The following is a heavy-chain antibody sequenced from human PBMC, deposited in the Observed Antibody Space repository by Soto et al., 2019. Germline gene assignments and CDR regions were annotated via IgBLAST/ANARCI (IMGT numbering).Heavy chain of an antibody. CDR1: KLVLRVFG. V-gene: IGHV3-33*06. CDR3: AKEYDILTPNAGNFDY. Sequence: GGTMRLSCLASKLVLRVFGIAWVRQAPGKGLEWVSVIWYDGSNTYQGKSMKGRFTMSRDIPTNTLYLQMNNLRAENTAVYYCAKEYDILTPNAGNFDYWGQGTLVTVSS. CDR2: IWYDGSNT. D-gene: IGHD3-9*01. J-gene: IGHJ4*02.